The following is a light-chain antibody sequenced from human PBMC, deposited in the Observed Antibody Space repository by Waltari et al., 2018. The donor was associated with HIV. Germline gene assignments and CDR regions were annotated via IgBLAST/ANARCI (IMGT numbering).Light chain of an antibody. Sequence: DIQLPQSTSPLSASVGDRVTITSRPSQSISTYLNWYQHKPGNAPKPLSYAASSLQSRVPSRFTGLGTETDFTFTISTLQPDDFATYCCQQSYSTPRPFGHGPTLAIK. V-gene: IGKV1-39*01. CDR1: QSISTY. CDR3: QQSYSTPRP. J-gene: IGKJ2*01. CDR2: AAS.